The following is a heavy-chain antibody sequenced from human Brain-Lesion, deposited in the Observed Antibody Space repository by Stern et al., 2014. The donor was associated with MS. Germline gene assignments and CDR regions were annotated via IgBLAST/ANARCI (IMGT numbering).Heavy chain of an antibody. CDR3: ARGRVVPGFQYYATDV. CDR1: GGSISSGGYY. Sequence: QVQLVQSGPGLVKPSQTLSLSCTVSGGSISSGGYYWSWIRQPAGKGLEWIGRIFTSGSPTYNPSLKSRGTISIDTSKNQFPLRLNSMAAADTAVYYCARGRVVPGFQYYATDVWGQGTTVIVSS. CDR2: IFTSGSP. D-gene: IGHD2-2*01. V-gene: IGHV4-61*02. J-gene: IGHJ6*02.